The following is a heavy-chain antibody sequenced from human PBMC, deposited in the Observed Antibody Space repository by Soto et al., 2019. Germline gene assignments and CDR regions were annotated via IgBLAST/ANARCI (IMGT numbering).Heavy chain of an antibody. CDR1: GAAVSGFH. D-gene: IGHD1-1*01. Sequence: SVTLSLTCTVSGAAVSGFHWSRIRQPPGKGREWIGYVSASGTTNHNPSLQSRVTISQDTAKNQFSLNLPSVTAADPAVFYCARHVTPYNEGHGAFDIRGQGTMVTVSS. CDR3: ARHVTPYNEGHGAFDI. V-gene: IGHV4-59*08. J-gene: IGHJ3*02. CDR2: VSASGTT.